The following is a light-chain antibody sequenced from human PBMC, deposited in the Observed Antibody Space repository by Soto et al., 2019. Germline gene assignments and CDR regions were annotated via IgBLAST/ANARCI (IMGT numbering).Light chain of an antibody. V-gene: IGKV3-20*01. CDR1: QTVSSSS. CDR3: QHYNSSPPIT. CDR2: GAS. J-gene: IGKJ5*01. Sequence: EIVLAQAPGTLSLSPGERATLSCRAIQTVSSSSLAWYQQKPGQAPRLLIFGASTRAAGFPDRFSGGGSGTDFTLTISRLEPEDFAVYYCQHYNSSPPITFGQRTRLAI.